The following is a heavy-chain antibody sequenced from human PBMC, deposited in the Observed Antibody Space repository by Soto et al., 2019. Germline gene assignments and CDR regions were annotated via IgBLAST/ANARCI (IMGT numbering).Heavy chain of an antibody. CDR2: ISHSGTYI. CDR3: ASPRDYCVSNTNCFIAFDI. J-gene: IGHJ3*02. CDR1: GFTFGDYI. Sequence: AQLVESGGSLVKPGDSLRLSCAASGFTFGDYIMNWVRQAPGRGLEWVASISHSGTYIFYADSVKGRFTISRDNAKDSLFLQKNSLRIEDTAIYYCASPRDYCVSNTNCFIAFDIWGQGTVVTVSS. V-gene: IGHV3-21*01. D-gene: IGHD2-2*01.